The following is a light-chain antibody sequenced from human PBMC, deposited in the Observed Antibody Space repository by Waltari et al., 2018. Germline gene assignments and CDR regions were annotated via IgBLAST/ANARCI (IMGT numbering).Light chain of an antibody. Sequence: DVVMTQSPLSLPVTLGQPASISCQPSQSLVQSDGNTYLNWFHQRPGQSPRRLIYKVSNRDSGVPDRFSGSGSGTDFTLKISRVEAEDVGVYYCMQSIHWPWTFGQGTKVEIK. CDR2: KVS. V-gene: IGKV2-30*02. CDR3: MQSIHWPWT. J-gene: IGKJ1*01. CDR1: QSLVQSDGNTY.